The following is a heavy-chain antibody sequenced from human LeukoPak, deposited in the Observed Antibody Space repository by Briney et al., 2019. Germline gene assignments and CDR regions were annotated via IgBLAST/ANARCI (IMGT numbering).Heavy chain of an antibody. CDR1: GFTFSSYV. D-gene: IGHD3-16*01. V-gene: IGHV3-30*18. Sequence: QAGGSLRLSCAASGFTFSSYVMHWVRQAPGKGLEWVAVISYDGSNKYYADSVKGRFTISRDNSKKTVYLQMNSLRAEDTAVYYCANLGTQVQNDIFDIWGQGTMVTVSS. CDR2: ISYDGSNK. CDR3: ANLGTQVQNDIFDI. J-gene: IGHJ3*02.